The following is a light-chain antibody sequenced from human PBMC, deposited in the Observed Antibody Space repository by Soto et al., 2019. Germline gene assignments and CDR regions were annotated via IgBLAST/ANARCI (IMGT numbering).Light chain of an antibody. CDR2: WAS. CDR3: QQYYTTPRT. Sequence: DIVMTQSPDSLAVSLGEGASINCKSSQTILYSSNNKTYLAWYKQSPGQPPKLLIYWASTRESGVPDRFSGSGSVTDFTLTISSLQAEDVAVYYCQQYYTTPRTFGQGTKVDIK. V-gene: IGKV4-1*01. J-gene: IGKJ1*01. CDR1: QTILYSSNNKTY.